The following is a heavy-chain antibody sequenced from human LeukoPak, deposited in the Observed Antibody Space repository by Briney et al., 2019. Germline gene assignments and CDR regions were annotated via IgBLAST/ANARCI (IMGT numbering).Heavy chain of an antibody. J-gene: IGHJ4*02. V-gene: IGHV3-23*01. Sequence: ETLSLTCTVSGGSISSSNYYWGWVRQAPGKGLEWVSAISGSGGSTYYADSVKGRFAISRDNSKNTLYLQMNSLRAEDTAVYYCAKVPGDPTVVTPPDYWGQGTLVTVSS. D-gene: IGHD4-23*01. CDR1: GGSISSSNYY. CDR2: ISGSGGST. CDR3: AKVPGDPTVVTPPDY.